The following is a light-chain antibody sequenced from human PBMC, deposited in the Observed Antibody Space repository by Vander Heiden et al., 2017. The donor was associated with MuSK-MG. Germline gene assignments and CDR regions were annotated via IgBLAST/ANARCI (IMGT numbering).Light chain of an antibody. CDR1: QSISYW. CDR3: QHENSSPIT. CDR2: KAS. Sequence: DIQMTQSPSTLSASVGDRVTITCRASQSISYWLAWYQQKPGKAPKLLIYKASSLESGVPSRFSGSGSGTEFTLTISSLQPDDFATYYCQHENSSPITFGQGTKVDIK. J-gene: IGKJ2*01. V-gene: IGKV1-5*03.